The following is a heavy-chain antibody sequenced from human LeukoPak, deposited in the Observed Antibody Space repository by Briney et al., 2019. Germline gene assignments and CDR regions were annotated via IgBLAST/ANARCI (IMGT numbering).Heavy chain of an antibody. CDR2: INPNSGGT. CDR1: GYTFTGYY. D-gene: IGHD6-13*01. J-gene: IGHJ5*02. CDR3: AREAAAGTRMNWFDP. V-gene: IGHV1-2*02. Sequence: EASVKVSCKASGYTFTGYYMHWVRQAPGQGLEWMGWINPNSGGTNYAQKFQGRVTMTRDTSISTAYMELSRLRSDDTAVYYCAREAAAGTRMNWFDPWGQGTLVTVSS.